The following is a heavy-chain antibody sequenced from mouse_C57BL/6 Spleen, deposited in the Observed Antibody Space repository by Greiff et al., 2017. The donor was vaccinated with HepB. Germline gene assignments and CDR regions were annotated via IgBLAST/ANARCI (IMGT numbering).Heavy chain of an antibody. D-gene: IGHD2-4*01. V-gene: IGHV1-61*01. Sequence: VQLQQPGAELVRPGSSVKLSCKASGYTFTSYWMEWVKQRPGQGLEWIGNIYPSDSETHYNQKFKDKATLTVDKSSSPAYMQLSSLTAEDSAVYCCAREDYDWFAYWGQGTLVTVSA. CDR3: AREDYDWFAY. CDR2: IYPSDSET. CDR1: GYTFTSYW. J-gene: IGHJ3*01.